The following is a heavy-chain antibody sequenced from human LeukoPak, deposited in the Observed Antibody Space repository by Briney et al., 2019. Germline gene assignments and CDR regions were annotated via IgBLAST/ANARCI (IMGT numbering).Heavy chain of an antibody. Sequence: SETLSLTCTVSGGSVNKGPHYWGWIRQPPGKGLEWIGSILYSGNTYYNASLKSRVTISVDTSKNQFSLRLSSVTAADRAVYYCASHNYGGSSDHDYWGQGTLVSVSS. CDR1: GGSVNKGPHY. V-gene: IGHV4-39*01. CDR2: ILYSGNT. J-gene: IGHJ4*02. D-gene: IGHD4-23*01. CDR3: ASHNYGGSSDHDY.